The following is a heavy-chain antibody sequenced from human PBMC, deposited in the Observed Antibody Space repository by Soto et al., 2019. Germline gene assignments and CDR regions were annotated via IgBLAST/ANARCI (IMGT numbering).Heavy chain of an antibody. J-gene: IGHJ6*02. Sequence: QVHLVQSGAEVKKPGSSVKVSCKTSGGSINNYAVSWVRQAPGQGLEWMGGIIPNFDTPNYAQKFQDRVTIIADESTSTVYMELRMLRSNDTAVYYCAVAMVREILIFESSGMHVWGQGTTVIVSS. CDR1: GGSINNYA. CDR2: IIPNFDTP. V-gene: IGHV1-69*01. D-gene: IGHD3-10*01. CDR3: AVAMVREILIFESSGMHV.